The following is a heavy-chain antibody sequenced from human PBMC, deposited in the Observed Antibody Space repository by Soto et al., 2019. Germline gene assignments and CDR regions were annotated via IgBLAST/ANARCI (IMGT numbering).Heavy chain of an antibody. Sequence: EVQLLESGGGWVQPGGSLRLSCAASGFTFNNYAMSWVRQAPGKGLEWVSGVSGSGGTTYYADSVKGRFTISRDNSKNTLYLQMNSLRAEDTAVYYCAKPIVLRVYANDYWGQGTLVTVSS. V-gene: IGHV3-23*01. CDR3: AKPIVLRVYANDY. CDR2: VSGSGGTT. CDR1: GFTFNNYA. J-gene: IGHJ4*02. D-gene: IGHD2-8*01.